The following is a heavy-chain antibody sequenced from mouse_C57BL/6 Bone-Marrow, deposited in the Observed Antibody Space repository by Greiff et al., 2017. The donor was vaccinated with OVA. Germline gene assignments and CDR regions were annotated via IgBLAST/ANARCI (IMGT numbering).Heavy chain of an antibody. Sequence: EVKLMESGEGLVKPGGSLKLSCAASGFTFSSYAMSWVRQTPEQRLEWVAYISRGGDYTYYADTVKGRFTISRDNARNTVYLQRSSLKSEDTAKYYCTRETLPAWFAYWGQGTLVTVSA. D-gene: IGHD1-2*01. CDR3: TRETLPAWFAY. CDR2: ISRGGDYT. CDR1: GFTFSSYA. J-gene: IGHJ3*01. V-gene: IGHV5-9-1*02.